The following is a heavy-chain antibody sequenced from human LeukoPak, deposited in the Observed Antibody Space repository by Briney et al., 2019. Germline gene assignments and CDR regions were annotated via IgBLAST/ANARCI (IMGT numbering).Heavy chain of an antibody. Sequence: GESLKISCKGSGYSSTSYWIGSVRQMPGKGLEWKGIIYPGDSDTRNNASFQSQVTISADQSLSTAYLQRSSMKASDTAMYYCASGIAARRYFDGWGQGTLVSV. CDR3: ASGIAARRYFDG. CDR2: IYPGDSDT. J-gene: IGHJ4*02. D-gene: IGHD6-6*01. V-gene: IGHV5-51*01. CDR1: GYSSTSYW.